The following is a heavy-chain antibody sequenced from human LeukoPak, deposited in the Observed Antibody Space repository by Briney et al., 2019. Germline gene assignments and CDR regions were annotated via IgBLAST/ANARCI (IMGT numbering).Heavy chain of an antibody. CDR1: GGSISSHY. D-gene: IGHD2-8*01. J-gene: IGHJ4*02. Sequence: SETLSLTCTVSGGSISSHYWSWIRQPPGKGLEWIGYIYYSGSTNYNPSLKSRVTISVDTSKNQFSLKLSSVTAADTAVYYRARAVYCTNGVCFNFDYWGQGTLVTVSS. CDR3: ARAVYCTNGVCFNFDY. V-gene: IGHV4-59*11. CDR2: IYYSGST.